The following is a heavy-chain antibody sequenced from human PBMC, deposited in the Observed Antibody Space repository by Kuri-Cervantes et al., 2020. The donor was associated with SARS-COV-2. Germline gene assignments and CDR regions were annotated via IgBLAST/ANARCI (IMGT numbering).Heavy chain of an antibody. V-gene: IGHV3-30*04. CDR1: GFTFSSYA. D-gene: IGHD7-27*01. CDR3: ASDGDDPTGERAFDI. CDR2: ISYDGSNK. Sequence: GGSLRLSCAASGFTFSSYAMHWVRQAPGKGLEWVSVISYDGSNKYYADSVKGRFTISRDNSKNTLHLQMNSLRAEDTAVYYCASDGDDPTGERAFDIWGQGTMVTVSS. J-gene: IGHJ3*02.